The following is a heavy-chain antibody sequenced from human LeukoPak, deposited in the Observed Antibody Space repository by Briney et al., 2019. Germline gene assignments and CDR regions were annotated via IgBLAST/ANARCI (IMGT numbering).Heavy chain of an antibody. V-gene: IGHV4-39*07. D-gene: IGHD3-22*01. CDR3: ARSYYYDSSGYYDDAFDI. J-gene: IGHJ3*02. CDR1: GGSISSSSYY. Sequence: SETLSLTCTVSGGSISSSSYYWGWIRQPPGKGLEWIGSIYYSGSTYYNPSLKSRVTISIDTSKNQFSLRLSSVTAADTAVYYCARSYYYDSSGYYDDAFDIWGQGTLVTVSS. CDR2: IYYSGST.